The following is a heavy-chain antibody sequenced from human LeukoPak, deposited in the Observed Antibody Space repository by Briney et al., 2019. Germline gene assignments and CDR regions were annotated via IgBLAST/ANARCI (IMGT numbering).Heavy chain of an antibody. Sequence: GASVKVSCKASGGTFSSYTISWVRQAPGQGLEWMGRIIPILGIANYAQKFQGRVTITADKSTSTAYMELSSLRSEDTAGYYCARALRSAAIDYWGQGTLVTVSS. CDR2: IIPILGIA. CDR1: GGTFSSYT. CDR3: ARALRSAAIDY. J-gene: IGHJ4*02. V-gene: IGHV1-69*02. D-gene: IGHD2-15*01.